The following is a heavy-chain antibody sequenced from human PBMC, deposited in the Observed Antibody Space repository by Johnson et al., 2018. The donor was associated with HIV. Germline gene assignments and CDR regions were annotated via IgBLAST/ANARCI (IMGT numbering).Heavy chain of an antibody. D-gene: IGHD6-6*01. CDR2: ISSSGSTI. V-gene: IGHV3-48*04. J-gene: IGHJ3*02. Sequence: VQLVESGGGLVQPGGSLRLSCTASGINFGSYWMHWFRQAPGKGLEWVSYISSSGSTIYYADSVKGRFTISRDNAKNSLYLQMNSLRAEDTAVYYCARDRNIAARQDAFDIWGQGTMVTVSS. CDR1: GINFGSYW. CDR3: ARDRNIAARQDAFDI.